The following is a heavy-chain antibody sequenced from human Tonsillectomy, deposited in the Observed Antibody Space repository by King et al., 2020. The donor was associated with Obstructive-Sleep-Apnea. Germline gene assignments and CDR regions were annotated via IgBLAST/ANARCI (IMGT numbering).Heavy chain of an antibody. V-gene: IGHV3-9*01. CDR3: AKDLKSGWYSPQDY. D-gene: IGHD6-19*01. J-gene: IGHJ4*02. Sequence: EVQLVESGGGLVQPGRSLRLSCAASGFTFDDYAMHWVRQPPGKGLEWVSGISWNSGSIGYADSVKGRFTISRDNAKNSLYLQMNSLRAEDTALYYCAKDLKSGWYSPQDYWGQGTLVTVSS. CDR2: ISWNSGSI. CDR1: GFTFDDYA.